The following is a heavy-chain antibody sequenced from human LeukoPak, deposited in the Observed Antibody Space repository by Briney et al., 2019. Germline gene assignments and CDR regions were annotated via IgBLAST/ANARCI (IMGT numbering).Heavy chain of an antibody. Sequence: GGSQRLSCAASGFTVSSTYMSWVRQAPGKGLEWVSVIYSGGGTYYADSVKGRFTISRDNSKNTLYLQMNSLRTEDTAVYYCARGRGWLQLVYWGQGTLVTVSS. CDR2: IYSGGGT. D-gene: IGHD5-24*01. V-gene: IGHV3-53*01. J-gene: IGHJ4*02. CDR1: GFTVSSTY. CDR3: ARGRGWLQLVY.